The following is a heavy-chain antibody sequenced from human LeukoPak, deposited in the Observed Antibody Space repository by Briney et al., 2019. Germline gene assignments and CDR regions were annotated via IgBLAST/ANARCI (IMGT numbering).Heavy chain of an antibody. CDR2: INSNGRMT. J-gene: IGHJ3*02. V-gene: IGHV3-74*01. CDR1: GFTFSSYW. D-gene: IGHD3-22*01. Sequence: GGSLRLSCAASGFTFSSYWMDWVRQVPGKGLVWVSGINSNGRMTRYAESVKGRFTISRDNAKNTLYLQMSSLRAEDTAVYYCARVGSTDSPHAFDIWGQGTTVTVSS. CDR3: ARVGSTDSPHAFDI.